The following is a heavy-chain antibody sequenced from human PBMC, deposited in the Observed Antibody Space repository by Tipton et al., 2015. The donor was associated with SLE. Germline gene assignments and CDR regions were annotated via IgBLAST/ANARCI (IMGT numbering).Heavy chain of an antibody. J-gene: IGHJ4*02. CDR3: AKNRGGGTGYFEY. CDR2: ISGINGNT. Sequence: SLRLSCAASGFTFSNYAMNWVRQAPGKGLEWVSSISGINGNTYYADSVKGRFTISRDNSKNTLYLQMNSLRPEDTAVYYCAKNRGGGTGYFEYWGQGTLVTVSS. D-gene: IGHD3-16*01. CDR1: GFTFSNYA. V-gene: IGHV3-23*01.